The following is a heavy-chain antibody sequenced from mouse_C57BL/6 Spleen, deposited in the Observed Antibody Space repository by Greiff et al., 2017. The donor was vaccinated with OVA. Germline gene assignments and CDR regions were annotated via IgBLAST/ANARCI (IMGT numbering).Heavy chain of an antibody. V-gene: IGHV3-6*01. CDR3: ARDEAGTGTWFAY. CDR1: GYSITSGYY. Sequence: EVQLQESGPGLVKPSQSLSLTCSVTGYSITSGYYWNWIRQFPGNKLEWMGYISYDGSNNYNPSLKNRISITRDTSKNQFFLKLNSVTTEDTATYYGARDEAGTGTWFAYWGQGTLVTVSA. CDR2: ISYDGSN. D-gene: IGHD3-3*01. J-gene: IGHJ3*01.